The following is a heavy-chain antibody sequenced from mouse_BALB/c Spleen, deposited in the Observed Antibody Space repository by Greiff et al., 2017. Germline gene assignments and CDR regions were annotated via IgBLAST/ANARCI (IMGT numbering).Heavy chain of an antibody. D-gene: IGHD1-1*01. CDR3: IVVAPPYAMDD. V-gene: IGHV14-4*02. CDR1: GFNIKDYY. CDR2: IDPENGDT. J-gene: IGHJ4*01. Sequence: VQLQQSGAALVRSGASVKLSCTASGFNIKDYYMHWVKQRPEQGLEWIGWIDPENGDTEYAPKFQGKDTMTADTSSNTAYLQLSSLTSEDTAVYYCIVVAPPYAMDDWGQGTSVAGTS.